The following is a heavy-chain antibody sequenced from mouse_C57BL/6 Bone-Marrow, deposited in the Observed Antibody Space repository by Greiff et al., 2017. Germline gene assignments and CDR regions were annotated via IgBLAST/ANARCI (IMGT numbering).Heavy chain of an antibody. CDR2: ISDGGSYT. Sequence: EVQLQESGGGLVKPGGSLKLSCAASGFTFSSYAMSWVRQTPEKRLEWVATISDGGSYTYYPDNVKGRFTISRDNAKNNLYLQMSHLKSEDTAMYYCARGWLPYWYFDVWGTGTTVTVSS. J-gene: IGHJ1*03. CDR1: GFTFSSYA. CDR3: ARGWLPYWYFDV. V-gene: IGHV5-4*01. D-gene: IGHD2-2*01.